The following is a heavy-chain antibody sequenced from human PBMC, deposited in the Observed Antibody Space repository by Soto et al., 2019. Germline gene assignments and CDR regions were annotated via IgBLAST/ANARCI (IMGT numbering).Heavy chain of an antibody. Sequence: GGSLRLSCGSSGFIFSSYAMTWVRQAPGKGLEWVSVITESGGITHYADSVKDRFTISRDNSKSILYLQMNSLRVEDTAVYYCARDTGGYYDSSGYSYYFDYWGQGTLVTVSS. CDR3: ARDTGGYYDSSGYSYYFDY. CDR1: GFIFSSYA. D-gene: IGHD3-22*01. CDR2: ITESGGIT. J-gene: IGHJ4*02. V-gene: IGHV3-23*01.